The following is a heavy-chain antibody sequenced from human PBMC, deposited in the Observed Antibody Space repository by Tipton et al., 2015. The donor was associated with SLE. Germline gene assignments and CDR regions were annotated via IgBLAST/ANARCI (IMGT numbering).Heavy chain of an antibody. CDR3: ARSRAYSNYAHTLHLWYFDL. Sequence: TLSLTCTVSGDSISSYYWSWIRQPPGKGLEWIGYIYYSGSTNYNPSLKSRVTISVDTSKNQFSLKLSSVTAADTAVYYCARSRAYSNYAHTLHLWYFDLWGRGTLVTVSS. CDR2: IYYSGST. J-gene: IGHJ2*01. D-gene: IGHD4-11*01. V-gene: IGHV4-59*01. CDR1: GDSISSYY.